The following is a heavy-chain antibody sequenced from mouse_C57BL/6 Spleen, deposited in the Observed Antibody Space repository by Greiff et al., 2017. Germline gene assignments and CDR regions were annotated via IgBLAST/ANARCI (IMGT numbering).Heavy chain of an antibody. CDR2: IDPSDSYT. V-gene: IGHV1-69*01. J-gene: IGHJ2*01. Sequence: QVQLQQPGAELVMPGASVKLSCKASGYTFTSYWMHWVKQRPGQGLEWIGEIDPSDSYTNYNQKFKGKSTLTVDKSSSTAYMQLSSLTSEDSAVYYCARANYGSSYGDYFDDWGQGTTLTVSS. CDR1: GYTFTSYW. CDR3: ARANYGSSYGDYFDD. D-gene: IGHD1-1*01.